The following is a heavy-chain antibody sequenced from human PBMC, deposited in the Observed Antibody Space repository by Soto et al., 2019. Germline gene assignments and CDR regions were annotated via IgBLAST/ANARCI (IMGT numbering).Heavy chain of an antibody. V-gene: IGHV3-23*01. CDR3: AKGLRVCSSTSCYAKVGYFDY. D-gene: IGHD2-2*01. J-gene: IGHJ4*02. CDR2: ISGSGGST. Sequence: PGGSLRLSCAASGFTFSSYAMSWVRQAPGKGLEWVSAISGSGGSTYYADSVKGRFTISRDNSKNTLYLQMNSLRAEDTAVYYCAKGLRVCSSTSCYAKVGYFDYWGQGTLVTVS. CDR1: GFTFSSYA.